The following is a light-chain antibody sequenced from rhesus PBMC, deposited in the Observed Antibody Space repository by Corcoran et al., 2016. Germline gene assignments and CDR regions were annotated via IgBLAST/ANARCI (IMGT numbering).Light chain of an antibody. CDR2: RAS. V-gene: IGKV1-69*01. CDR1: QGISDW. Sequence: DIQMTQSPSSLSASLGDRVTITCRASQGISDWLAWYQQKPGKAPKLLIYRASNLEPGVPSRFSGSGSGTEFTLTISSLQPEDIATYYCQQHDNSPPWTFGQGTKVEIK. J-gene: IGKJ1*01. CDR3: QQHDNSPPWT.